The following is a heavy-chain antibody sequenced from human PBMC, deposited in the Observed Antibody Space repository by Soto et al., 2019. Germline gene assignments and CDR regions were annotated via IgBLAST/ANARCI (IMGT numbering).Heavy chain of an antibody. Sequence: GASVKVSCKXSGYSFTSYAIYWVRQAPGQRLEWMGWINAGNGNTKYSQKLQGRVTFTGDTSASTAHMELSSLRSEDTAVYFCARGVENIVVVLDVFGYYGMDVWGQGTTVTVSS. D-gene: IGHD2-2*01. V-gene: IGHV1-3*01. CDR1: GYSFTSYA. J-gene: IGHJ6*02. CDR2: INAGNGNT. CDR3: ARGVENIVVVLDVFGYYGMDV.